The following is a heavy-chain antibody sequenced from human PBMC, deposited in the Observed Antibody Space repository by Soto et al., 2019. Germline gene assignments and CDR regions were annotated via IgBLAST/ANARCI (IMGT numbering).Heavy chain of an antibody. J-gene: IGHJ4*02. V-gene: IGHV3-23*01. Sequence: HPGGSLRLSCAASGFTFSSYAMSWVRQAPGKGLEWVSAISGSGGSTYYADSVKGRFTISRDNSKNTLYLQMNSLRAEDTAVYYCAKVRLDYSNYYNYWGQGTLVTVSS. D-gene: IGHD4-4*01. CDR1: GFTFSSYA. CDR3: AKVRLDYSNYYNY. CDR2: ISGSGGST.